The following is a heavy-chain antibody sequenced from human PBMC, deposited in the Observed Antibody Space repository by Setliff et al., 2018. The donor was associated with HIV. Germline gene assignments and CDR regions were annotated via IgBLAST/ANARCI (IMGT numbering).Heavy chain of an antibody. CDR2: ISPDNANP. V-gene: IGHV1-2*02. CDR1: GYTFTDYF. CDR3: ARQPSNSFDY. D-gene: IGHD2-8*01. Sequence: ASVKASCKSSGYTFTDYFMNWVRQAPGQGLEWMGWISPDNANPRISQRFRGSVTMTRDRSINTAYMEFRGLTSDDTAVYYCARQPSNSFDYWGQGTMVTVSS. J-gene: IGHJ4*02.